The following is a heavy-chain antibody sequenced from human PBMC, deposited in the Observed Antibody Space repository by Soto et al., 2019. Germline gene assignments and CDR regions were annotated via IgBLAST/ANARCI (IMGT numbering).Heavy chain of an antibody. CDR2: ISYDGSDK. CDR1: GFTFNSYG. D-gene: IGHD3-16*02. CDR3: SKDLDGLQGLVDSSFCFDY. V-gene: IGHV3-30*18. Sequence: GGSLRLSCAASGFTFNSYGMHWVRQAPGKGLEWVAVISYDGSDKYYADSVKGRFTISRDNSKNTLYLQMNSLRAEDTAVYYCSKDLDGLQGLVDSSFCFDYWGQGALVTVSS. J-gene: IGHJ4*02.